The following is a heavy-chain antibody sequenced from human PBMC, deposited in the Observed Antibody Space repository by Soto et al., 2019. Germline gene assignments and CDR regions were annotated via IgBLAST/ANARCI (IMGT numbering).Heavy chain of an antibody. CDR3: AKKVNSGPGSQYFDY. CDR1: GFTFSSYS. J-gene: IGHJ4*02. D-gene: IGHD3-10*01. V-gene: IGHV3-23*01. CDR2: FRSGGDDGTT. Sequence: PGGSLRLSCVASGFTFSSYSMSWVRQAPGKGLEWVSGFRSGGDDGTTYYADSVKGRFTISRDNSKNTLFLQMSSLRAEDTAIYYCAKKVNSGPGSQYFDYWGQGTLVTVSS.